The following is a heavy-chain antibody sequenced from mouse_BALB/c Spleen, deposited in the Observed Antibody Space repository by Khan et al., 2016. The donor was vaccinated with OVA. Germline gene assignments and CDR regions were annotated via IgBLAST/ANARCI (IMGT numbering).Heavy chain of an antibody. J-gene: IGHJ4*01. CDR1: GFSLTGYG. V-gene: IGHV2-6-7*01. CDR3: ARAYYGNYREAMDY. CDR2: IWGDGST. Sequence: VKLLESGPGLVAPSQSLSITCTVSGFSLTGYGVNWVRQPPGKGLEWLGMIWGDGSTDYNSALKSRLSISKDNSKSQVFLKMNSLQTDDTAMYYCARAYYGNYREAMDYWGQRTSVTVSS. D-gene: IGHD2-10*01.